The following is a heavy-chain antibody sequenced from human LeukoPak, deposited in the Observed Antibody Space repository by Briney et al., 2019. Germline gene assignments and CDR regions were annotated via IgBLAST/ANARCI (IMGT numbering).Heavy chain of an antibody. V-gene: IGHV1-18*01. D-gene: IGHD6-19*01. CDR3: AREANREWLETHDY. J-gene: IGHJ4*02. Sequence: ASVKVSCKASGYTFTSYGISWVRQAPGQGLEWMGWISAYNGNTNYAQKLQGRVTMTTDTSTSTAYMELRSLRSDDTAVYYCAREANREWLETHDYWGQGTLVTVSS. CDR1: GYTFTSYG. CDR2: ISAYNGNT.